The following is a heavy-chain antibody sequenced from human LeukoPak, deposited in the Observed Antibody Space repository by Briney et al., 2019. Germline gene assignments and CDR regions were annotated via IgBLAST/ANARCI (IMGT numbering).Heavy chain of an antibody. V-gene: IGHV3-48*04. CDR2: ISSSSSTI. J-gene: IGHJ4*02. D-gene: IGHD2-2*01. CDR1: GFTFSSYS. CDR3: ARDVGYCSSTSCFEYYFDY. Sequence: GGSLRLSCAASGFTFSSYSMNWVRQAPGKGLEWVSYISSSSSTIYYADSVKGRFTISRDNAKNSLYLQMNSLRAEDTAVYYCARDVGYCSSTSCFEYYFDYWGQGTLVTVSS.